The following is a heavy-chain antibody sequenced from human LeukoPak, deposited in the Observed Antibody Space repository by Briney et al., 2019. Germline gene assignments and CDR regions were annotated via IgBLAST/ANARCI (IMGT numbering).Heavy chain of an antibody. Sequence: PSETLSLTCTVSGGSISSSSYYWGWVRQPPGKGLEWIGRIYYSGSTYYNPSLKSRVTISVDTSKNQFSLKLSSVTAADTAVYYCARQAYYYGSSGYFGYWGQGTLVTVSS. J-gene: IGHJ4*02. CDR2: IYYSGST. CDR3: ARQAYYYGSSGYFGY. V-gene: IGHV4-39*01. D-gene: IGHD3-22*01. CDR1: GGSISSSSYY.